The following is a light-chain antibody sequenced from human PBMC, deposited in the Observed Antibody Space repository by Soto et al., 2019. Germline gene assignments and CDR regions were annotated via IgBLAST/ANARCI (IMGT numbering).Light chain of an antibody. J-gene: IGKJ1*01. V-gene: IGKV1-5*01. CDR1: QSISTW. CDR3: QQYRTYSPT. CDR2: DAS. Sequence: DIQMTQSPSTLSASVGDRVTITCRASQSISTWLAWYQQKPGKAPKFLIYDASNLESGVPSRFSGSGSGTEFALTISSLQPDDFATNYCQQYRTYSPTFGQGTKVDI.